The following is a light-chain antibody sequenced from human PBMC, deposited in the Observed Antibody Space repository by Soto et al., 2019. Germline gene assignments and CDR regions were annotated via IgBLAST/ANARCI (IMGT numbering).Light chain of an antibody. CDR1: DIGQKS. J-gene: IGLJ1*01. V-gene: IGLV3-21*02. Sequence: SYELTQPPSVSVAPGQTATITCEGNDIGQKSVHWYQQKPGQAPVLVVYDDNDRPSGIPERFSGFNSGDTATLTISRVEAGDEADYYCQLWDSRSNQYVFATGTKLTVL. CDR2: DDN. CDR3: QLWDSRSNQYV.